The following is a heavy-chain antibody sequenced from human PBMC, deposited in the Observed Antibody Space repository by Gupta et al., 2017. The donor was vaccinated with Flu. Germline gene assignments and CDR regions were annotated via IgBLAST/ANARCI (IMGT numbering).Heavy chain of an antibody. CDR1: GYTFTSYA. Sequence: GYTFTSYAMHWVRQAPGQRLEWMGWINAGNGNTRHSQKFQGRLTITRDTSASTAYMELSSLRSEDTAVYYCARLLDRAAGSGADNSNYWGQG. CDR2: INAGNGNT. D-gene: IGHD3-22*01. CDR3: ARLLDRAAGSGADNSNY. J-gene: IGHJ4*02. V-gene: IGHV1-3*01.